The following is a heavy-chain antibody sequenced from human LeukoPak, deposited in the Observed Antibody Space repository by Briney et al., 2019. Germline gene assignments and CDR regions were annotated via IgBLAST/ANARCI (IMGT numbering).Heavy chain of an antibody. CDR3: AKLVVVATTRFDY. J-gene: IGHJ4*02. CDR2: IQYDGNNK. Sequence: GRSLRLSCAASGFTFSSYGMHWVRQAPGKGLEWVAFIQYDGNNKYYVDSVKGRFTISRDNSKNTLYLQMNSLRAEDTAVYYCAKLVVVATTRFDYWGQGTLVTVSS. CDR1: GFTFSSYG. V-gene: IGHV3-30*02. D-gene: IGHD2-21*02.